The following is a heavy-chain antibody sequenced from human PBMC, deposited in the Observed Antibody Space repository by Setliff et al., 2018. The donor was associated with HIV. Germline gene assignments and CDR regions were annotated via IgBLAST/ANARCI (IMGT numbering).Heavy chain of an antibody. CDR1: GGSISNYY. J-gene: IGHJ3*02. Sequence: KPSETLSLTCTVSGGSISNYYWSWIRQPPGKALEWIGYIYYSGSTNYNPSLESRVTISLDTSKNQFSLKLSSVTAADTAVYYCAREDYYDSSGDAFDIWGQGTMVTVSS. CDR3: AREDYYDSSGDAFDI. CDR2: IYYSGST. D-gene: IGHD3-22*01. V-gene: IGHV4-59*12.